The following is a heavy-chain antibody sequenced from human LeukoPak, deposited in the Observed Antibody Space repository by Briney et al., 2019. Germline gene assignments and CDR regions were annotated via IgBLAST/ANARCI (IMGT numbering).Heavy chain of an antibody. J-gene: IGHJ1*01. Sequence: GGSLRLSCTASGLTFGDYAMSWFRQAPGKGLEWVGFIRSKAYGGTTEYAASVKGRFTISRDDSKSIAYLQMNSLKTEDTAVYYCTRDGLGYCSGGSCGSAEYFQHWGQGTLVTVSS. D-gene: IGHD2-15*01. V-gene: IGHV3-49*03. CDR3: TRDGLGYCSGGSCGSAEYFQH. CDR2: IRSKAYGGTT. CDR1: GLTFGDYA.